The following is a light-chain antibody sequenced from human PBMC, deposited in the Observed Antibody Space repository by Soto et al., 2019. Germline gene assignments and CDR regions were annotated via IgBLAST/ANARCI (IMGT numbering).Light chain of an antibody. V-gene: IGKV3-20*01. J-gene: IGKJ2*01. Sequence: EIVLTQSPGTLSLSPGERATLSCRASQRVSSSYLAWYQQKPGQAPRLLIYGASSSATGIPDRVSGSGSGIDFTLTISRLEPEDFAVYYCQQYGSSPPYTFGQGTKLEIK. CDR2: GAS. CDR3: QQYGSSPPYT. CDR1: QRVSSSY.